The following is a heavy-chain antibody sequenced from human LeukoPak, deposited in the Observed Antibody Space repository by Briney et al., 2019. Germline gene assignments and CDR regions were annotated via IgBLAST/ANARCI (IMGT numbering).Heavy chain of an antibody. V-gene: IGHV1-2*02. CDR2: INPNSGGT. D-gene: IGHD6-6*01. CDR1: GYTFTNFP. J-gene: IGHJ4*02. CDR3: ARAFEYSSSSVDY. Sequence: GASVKVSCKASGYTFTNFPMNWVRQAPGQGLEWMGWINPNSGGTNYAQKFQGRVTMTRDTSISTAYMELSRLRSDDTAVYYCARAFEYSSSSVDYWGQGTLVTVSS.